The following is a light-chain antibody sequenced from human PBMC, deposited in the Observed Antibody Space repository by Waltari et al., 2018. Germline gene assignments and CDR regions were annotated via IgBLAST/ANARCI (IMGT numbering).Light chain of an antibody. Sequence: DIQMTQSPSTLSASVGDTVIISCRASQSITTSLAWYQQKPGKAPDVLICGASKLESGVPSRFSGSGSGTEFTLTISSLQPDDFATYYCQQYKSYKTFGQGTRVEIK. CDR2: GAS. CDR3: QQYKSYKT. CDR1: QSITTS. J-gene: IGKJ1*01. V-gene: IGKV1-5*03.